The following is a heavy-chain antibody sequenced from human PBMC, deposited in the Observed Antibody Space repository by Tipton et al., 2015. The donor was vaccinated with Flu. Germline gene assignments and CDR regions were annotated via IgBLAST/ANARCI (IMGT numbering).Heavy chain of an antibody. J-gene: IGHJ5*02. CDR3: ARTLNWFDP. Sequence: TLSLTCTVSGGSISSYYWSWIRQPPGKGLEWIGYIYYSGSTNYNPSLKSRVTISVDTSKNQFSLKLSSVTAADTAVYYCARTLNWFDPWGQGTLVTVSS. CDR1: GGSISSYY. CDR2: IYYSGST. V-gene: IGHV4-59*01.